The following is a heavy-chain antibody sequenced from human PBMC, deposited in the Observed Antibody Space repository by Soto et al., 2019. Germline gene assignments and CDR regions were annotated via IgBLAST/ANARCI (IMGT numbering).Heavy chain of an antibody. V-gene: IGHV4-4*02. J-gene: IGHJ6*02. CDR3: AVIIGHPGVVYGMHF. CDR2: IYHSGST. D-gene: IGHD2-15*01. CDR1: GGSISSSNW. Sequence: SETLYITCAVSGGSISSSNWWSWVRQPPGKGLEWIGEIYHSGSTNYNPSLKSRVTISVDKSKNQFSLKLSSVTAADTAVYYCAVIIGHPGVVYGMHFCCQGXTVTVSS.